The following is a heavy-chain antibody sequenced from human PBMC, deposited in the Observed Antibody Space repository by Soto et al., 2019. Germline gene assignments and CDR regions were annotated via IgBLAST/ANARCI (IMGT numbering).Heavy chain of an antibody. D-gene: IGHD3-10*01. V-gene: IGHV1-69*12. CDR3: ARDRGGSGSCIGVGHNWFDP. Sequence: QVQLVQSGAEVKKPGSSVKVSCKASGGTFSSYAISWVRQAPGQGLEWMGGIIPIFGTANYAQKFQGRVTITADESASTAYMELSRLGSEDTAVYYCARDRGGSGSCIGVGHNWFDPGGQGTLVTVSS. J-gene: IGHJ5*02. CDR2: IIPIFGTA. CDR1: GGTFSSYA.